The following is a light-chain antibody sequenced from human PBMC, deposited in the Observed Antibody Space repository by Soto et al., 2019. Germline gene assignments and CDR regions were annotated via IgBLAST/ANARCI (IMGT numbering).Light chain of an antibody. Sequence: EIVLTQSPGTLSLSPGERATLPCRPSQSVSSSYLAWYQQKPGQAPRLLIYGASSRATGIPDRFSGSGSGTDFTLTISRLEPEDFAVYYCHQYGGSPRTLGQGTKV. CDR3: HQYGGSPRT. CDR2: GAS. CDR1: QSVSSSY. V-gene: IGKV3-20*01. J-gene: IGKJ1*01.